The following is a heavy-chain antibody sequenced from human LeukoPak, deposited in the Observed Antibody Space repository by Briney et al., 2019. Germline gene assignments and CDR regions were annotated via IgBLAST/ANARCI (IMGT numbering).Heavy chain of an antibody. CDR1: GYTFTSYD. CDR3: ARAPEYNRNDDEGGDWFDP. V-gene: IGHV1-8*01. Sequence: ASVKVSCKASGYTFTSYDINWLRQATGQGLEWMGWMNPNSGNRGYAQKFQGRVTMTRNTSISTAYMEVSSLRSEDTAVYYCARAPEYNRNDDEGGDWFDPWGQGTLVIVSS. J-gene: IGHJ5*02. CDR2: MNPNSGNR. D-gene: IGHD1-1*01.